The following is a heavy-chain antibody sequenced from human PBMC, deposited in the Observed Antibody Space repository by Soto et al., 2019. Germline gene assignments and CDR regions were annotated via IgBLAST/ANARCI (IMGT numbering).Heavy chain of an antibody. CDR1: GYTFTYYG. CDR3: ARDERDSCSGGDCFYFDY. J-gene: IGHJ4*02. Sequence: ASVKVSCKGSGYTFTYYGISWVRQAPGQGLEWLGWISTYSGDTNSAPRLQGRLTMSTDTSTSTAYMELRSLTSDDTAVYYCARDERDSCSGGDCFYFDYWGQGTLVTVSS. CDR2: ISTYSGDT. D-gene: IGHD2-21*02. V-gene: IGHV1-18*04.